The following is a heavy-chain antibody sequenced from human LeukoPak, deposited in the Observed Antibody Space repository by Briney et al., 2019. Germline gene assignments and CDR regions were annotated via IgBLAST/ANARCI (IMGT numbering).Heavy chain of an antibody. V-gene: IGHV3-7*01. D-gene: IGHD3-22*01. Sequence: GGSLRLSCAASGFSFSTNWMGWVRQAPGKGREWVGNIRGDGSAKFYGGSVKVRFTISRDNSQNTLYLQMDSLRPEDTAVYYCASSHDSSGNDWGQGTLVTVSS. CDR1: GFSFSTNW. CDR2: IRGDGSAK. CDR3: ASSHDSSGND. J-gene: IGHJ4*02.